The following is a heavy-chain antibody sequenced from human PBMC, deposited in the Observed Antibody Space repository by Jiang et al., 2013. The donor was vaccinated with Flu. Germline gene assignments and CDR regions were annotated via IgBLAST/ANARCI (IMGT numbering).Heavy chain of an antibody. D-gene: IGHD3-10*01. J-gene: IGHJ4*02. CDR1: GYSVSSGNY. CDR3: ARALYGSGTYDY. Sequence: GPGLVKPSETLSLTCNVSGYSVSSGNYWGWIRQPPGEGLEWIGSIYRSGRTYYNPSLKSRVTISVDTSKNQLSLKLRSVTAADTAVYYCARALYGSGTYDYWGQGTLVTVSS. V-gene: IGHV4-38-2*02. CDR2: IYRSGRT.